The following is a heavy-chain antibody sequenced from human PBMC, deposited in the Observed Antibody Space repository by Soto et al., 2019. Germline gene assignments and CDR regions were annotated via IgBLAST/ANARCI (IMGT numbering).Heavy chain of an antibody. CDR2: ISGSGGST. D-gene: IGHD3-22*01. CDR3: AKDQYPSQYYDSSGYYDYFDY. J-gene: IGHJ4*02. CDR1: GFTFSSYA. V-gene: IGHV3-23*01. Sequence: EVQLLESGGGLVQPGGSLRLSCAASGFTFSSYAMSWVRQAPGKGLEWVSAISGSGGSTYYADSVKGRFTISRDNSKNKLYLQMNSMRAEDTAVYYCAKDQYPSQYYDSSGYYDYFDYWGQGTLVTVSS.